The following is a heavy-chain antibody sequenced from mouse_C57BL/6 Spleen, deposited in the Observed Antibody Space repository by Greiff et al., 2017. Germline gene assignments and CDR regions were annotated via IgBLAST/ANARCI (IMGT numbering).Heavy chain of an antibody. CDR3: AREGDYDVGAWFAY. V-gene: IGHV1-80*01. J-gene: IGHJ3*01. CDR1: GYAFSSYW. CDR2: IYPGDGDT. Sequence: VQRVESGAELVKPGASVKISCKASGYAFSSYWMNWVKQRPGKGLEWIGQIYPGDGDTNYNGKFKGKATLTADKSSSTAYMQLSSLTSEDSAVYFCAREGDYDVGAWFAYWGQGTLVTVSA. D-gene: IGHD2-4*01.